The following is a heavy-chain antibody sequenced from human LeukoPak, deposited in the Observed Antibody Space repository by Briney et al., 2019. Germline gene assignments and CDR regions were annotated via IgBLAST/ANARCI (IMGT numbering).Heavy chain of an antibody. CDR3: ATVSTGSYARL. D-gene: IGHD1-26*01. CDR1: GYTLTELS. Sequence: ASVNVSCKVSGYTLTELSMHWVRQAPGKGREWMGGFDPEDGETIYAQKFQGRVTMTEDTSTDTAYMELSSLRSEDTAVYYCATVSTGSYARLWGQGTLVTVSS. CDR2: FDPEDGET. V-gene: IGHV1-24*01. J-gene: IGHJ4*02.